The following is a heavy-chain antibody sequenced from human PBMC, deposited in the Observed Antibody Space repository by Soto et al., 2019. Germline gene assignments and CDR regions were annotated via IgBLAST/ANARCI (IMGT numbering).Heavy chain of an antibody. V-gene: IGHV3-74*01. CDR2: VNGDGSST. Sequence: GGSLRLSCAASGFIFSNYWMHWVRQAPGKGLVWVSRVNGDGSSTFYADSVKGRFTISRENAENTVFLQMNSLRAEDTAVYYCARDNWNTVWGQGTMVTVSS. J-gene: IGHJ3*01. CDR3: ARDNWNTV. CDR1: GFIFSNYW. D-gene: IGHD1-20*01.